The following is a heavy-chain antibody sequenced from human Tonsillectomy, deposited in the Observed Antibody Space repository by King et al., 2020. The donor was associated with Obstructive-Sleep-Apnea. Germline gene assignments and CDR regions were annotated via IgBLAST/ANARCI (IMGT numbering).Heavy chain of an antibody. CDR2: IDWDDDK. J-gene: IGHJ2*01. V-gene: IGHV2-70*01. CDR3: ARTLYDSSAWWYFDL. Sequence: TLKESGPALVKPTQTLTLTCTFSGFSLSTSGMCVSWIRQPPGKALEWLALIDWDDDKYYSTSLKTRLTISKDTSKNQVVLTMTNMDPVDTATYYCARTLYDSSAWWYFDLWGRGTLVTVSS. CDR1: GFSLSTSGMC. D-gene: IGHD3-22*01.